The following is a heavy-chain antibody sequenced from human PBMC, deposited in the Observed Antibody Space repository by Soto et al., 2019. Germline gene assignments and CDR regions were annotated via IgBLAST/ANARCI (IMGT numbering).Heavy chain of an antibody. Sequence: PGGSLRLSCAASGFTFSSYAMSWVRQAPGKGLEWVSAISGSGGSTYYADSVKGRFTISRDNSKNTLYLQMNSLRAEDTAVYYCAKDQNTQMYSSGYDPFDYWGQGTLVTVSS. V-gene: IGHV3-23*01. CDR1: GFTFSSYA. CDR3: AKDQNTQMYSSGYDPFDY. CDR2: ISGSGGST. D-gene: IGHD6-19*01. J-gene: IGHJ4*02.